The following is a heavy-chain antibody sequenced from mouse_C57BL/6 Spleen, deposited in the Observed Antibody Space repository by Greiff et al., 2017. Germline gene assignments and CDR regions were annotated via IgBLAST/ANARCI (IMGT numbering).Heavy chain of an antibody. J-gene: IGHJ3*01. V-gene: IGHV3-6*01. CDR1: GYSITSGYY. Sequence: VQLQQSGPGLVKPSQSLSLTCSVTGYSITSGYYWNWIRQFPGNKLEWMGYISYDGSNNYNPSLKNRISITRDTSKNQFFLKLNSVTTEDTATYYCASQGTIYYDYDDWFAYWGQGTLVTVSA. CDR2: ISYDGSN. D-gene: IGHD2-4*01. CDR3: ASQGTIYYDYDDWFAY.